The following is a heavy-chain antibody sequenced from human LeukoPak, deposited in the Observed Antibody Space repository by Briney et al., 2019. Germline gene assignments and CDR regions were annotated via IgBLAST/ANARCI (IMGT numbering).Heavy chain of an antibody. CDR3: ARDRGYSSGTSDYYFDY. Sequence: ASVKVSCKASGYTFTSYYMHWVGQAPGQGLEWMGIINPSGGSTSYAQKFQGRVTMTRDTSTSTVYMELSSLRSEDTAVYYCARDRGYSSGTSDYYFDYWGQGTLVTVSS. CDR2: INPSGGST. D-gene: IGHD6-19*01. V-gene: IGHV1-46*01. CDR1: GYTFTSYY. J-gene: IGHJ4*02.